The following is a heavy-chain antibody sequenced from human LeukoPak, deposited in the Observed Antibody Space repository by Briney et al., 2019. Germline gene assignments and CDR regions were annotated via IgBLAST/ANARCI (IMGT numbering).Heavy chain of an antibody. CDR3: ARSTSSTSSDFDY. D-gene: IGHD2-2*01. J-gene: IGHJ4*02. V-gene: IGHV3-30*03. CDR2: ISYDGSNK. CDR1: GSTFSSYG. Sequence: SGGSLRLSCAASGSTFSSYGMHWVRQAPGKGLEWVAVISYDGSNKYYADSVKGRFTISRDNSKNTLYLQMNSLRAEDTAVYYCARSTSSTSSDFDYWGQGTLVTVSS.